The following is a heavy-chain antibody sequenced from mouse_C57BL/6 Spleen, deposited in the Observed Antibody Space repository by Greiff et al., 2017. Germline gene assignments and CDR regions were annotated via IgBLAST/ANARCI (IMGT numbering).Heavy chain of an antibody. V-gene: IGHV1-80*01. J-gene: IGHJ4*01. CDR1: GYAISSYW. D-gene: IGHD1-3*01. CDR3: TRPLVGDMDV. Sequence: QVQLKESGAELVKPGASVKISCTASGYAISSYWMNWVKQRPGQGLEWIGQIYPGDGETKYNGKFQGKATLTADKSSSTAYMQLSSLTSEDSAVNFCTRPLVGDMDVWGQGTSVTVSS. CDR2: IYPGDGET.